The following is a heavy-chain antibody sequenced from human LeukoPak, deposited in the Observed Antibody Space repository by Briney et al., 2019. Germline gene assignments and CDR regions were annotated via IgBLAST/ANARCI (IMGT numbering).Heavy chain of an antibody. V-gene: IGHV3-23*01. CDR3: ANQLDRSWGNYYYYDMDV. D-gene: IGHD1-1*01. J-gene: IGHJ6*02. CDR1: GFTFSSYD. Sequence: AGTLRLTCAASGFTFSSYDLSWIRQAPGKGLEWIATISGSGGSTYYPDPVKGRFTITRDNSKNTLYLQINSPRAEDTAVYYCANQLDRSWGNYYYYDMDVWGQGTTVTVSS. CDR2: ISGSGGST.